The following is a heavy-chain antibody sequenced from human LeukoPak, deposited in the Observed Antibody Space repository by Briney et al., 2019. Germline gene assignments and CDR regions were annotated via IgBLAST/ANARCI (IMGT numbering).Heavy chain of an antibody. CDR3: ARLMIVAAAWFDP. CDR2: INSDGSST. V-gene: IGHV3-74*01. D-gene: IGHD6-13*01. J-gene: IGHJ5*02. CDR1: GFSFSSYW. Sequence: TGGSLRLSCAASGFSFSSYWMHWVRQTPGRGLMWVSRINSDGSSTTYADSVKGRFTISRDNAKNTLYLQMNSLRVEDTAVYYCARLMIVAAAWFDPWGQGTLVTVSS.